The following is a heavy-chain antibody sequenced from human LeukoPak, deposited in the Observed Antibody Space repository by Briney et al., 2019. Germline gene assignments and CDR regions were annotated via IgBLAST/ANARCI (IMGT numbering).Heavy chain of an antibody. J-gene: IGHJ5*02. V-gene: IGHV3-30*04. D-gene: IGHD1-26*01. CDR3: ARIVGAIAQNWFDP. CDR2: ISYDGSNK. Sequence: PGGSLRLSCAASGFTFSSYAMHWVRQAPGKGLEWVAVISYDGSNKYYADSVKGRFTISRDNSKNTLYLQMNSLRAEDTAVYYCARIVGAIAQNWFDPGGQGTLVTVSS. CDR1: GFTFSSYA.